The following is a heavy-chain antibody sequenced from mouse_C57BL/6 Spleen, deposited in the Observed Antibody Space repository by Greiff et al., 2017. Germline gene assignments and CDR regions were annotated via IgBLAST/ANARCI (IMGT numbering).Heavy chain of an antibody. Sequence: VQLQQPGAELVKPGASVKLSCKASGYTFTSYWMHWVKQRPGQGLEWIGMIHPNSGSTNYNEKFKSKATLTVDKSSSTAYMQLSSLTSEDSAVYYCARIPYYPTTVVYWYFDVWGTGTTVTGSS. CDR3: ARIPYYPTTVVYWYFDV. V-gene: IGHV1-64*01. CDR2: IHPNSGST. J-gene: IGHJ1*03. CDR1: GYTFTSYW. D-gene: IGHD1-1*01.